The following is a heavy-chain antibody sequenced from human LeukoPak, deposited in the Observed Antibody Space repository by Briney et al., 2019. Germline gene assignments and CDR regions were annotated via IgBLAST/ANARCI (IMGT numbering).Heavy chain of an antibody. D-gene: IGHD3-10*01. CDR2: IYYSGST. J-gene: IGHJ4*02. Sequence: SETLSLTCTVSGGSINSYYWGWIRQPPGKGLEWIGSIYYSGSTYYNPSLKSRITISVDTSKNQFSLKLSSVTAADTAVYYCARAASNVLLWFGELNYFDYWGQGTLVTVSS. CDR1: GGSINSYY. CDR3: ARAASNVLLWFGELNYFDY. V-gene: IGHV4-39*01.